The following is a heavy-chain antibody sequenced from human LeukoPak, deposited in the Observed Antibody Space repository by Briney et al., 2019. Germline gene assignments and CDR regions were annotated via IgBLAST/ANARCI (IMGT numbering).Heavy chain of an antibody. V-gene: IGHV4-39*01. CDR1: GGSISSSSYY. CDR2: IYYSGTT. CDR3: ARYVSTVKRFDN. Sequence: PSETLSLTCTVSGGSISSSSYYWGWIRQPPGKGLEWIVTIYYSGTTYYNPSLKSRVTISVDTSKNQFSLKLSSVTAADTAVYYCARYVSTVKRFDNWGQGTLVTV. J-gene: IGHJ4*02. D-gene: IGHD4-17*01.